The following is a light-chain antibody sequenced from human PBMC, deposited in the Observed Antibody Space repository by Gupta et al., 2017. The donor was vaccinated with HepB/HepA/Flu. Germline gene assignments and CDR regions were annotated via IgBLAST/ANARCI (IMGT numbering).Light chain of an antibody. V-gene: IGLV2-14*01. CDR2: DVS. Sequence: QSALTQPASVSGSPGQSITISCTGTSSDVGRYKYVSWYQQFPGKVPKLIIYDVSKRPAGISNRFSGSKSGNTASLSISGLQAEDEADYYCTSYTSSSTLVFGTGTKVTVL. CDR1: SSDVGRYKY. J-gene: IGLJ1*01. CDR3: TSYTSSSTLV.